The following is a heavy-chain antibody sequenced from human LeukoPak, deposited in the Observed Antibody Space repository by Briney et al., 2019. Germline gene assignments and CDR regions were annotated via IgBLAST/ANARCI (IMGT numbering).Heavy chain of an antibody. CDR2: IKQDGSEK. CDR1: GFTFSSYW. CDR3: ARDRDYYDCSGYSDAFLI. J-gene: IGHJ3*02. V-gene: IGHV3-7*04. D-gene: IGHD3-22*01. Sequence: GGSLRLSCADSGFTFSSYWRSWVRQAPGKGLEWVANIKQDGSEKYYVDSVKGRFTISRDNAKNSLYLQMNSLRAEDTAVYYCARDRDYYDCSGYSDAFLIWGQGTMVTVSS.